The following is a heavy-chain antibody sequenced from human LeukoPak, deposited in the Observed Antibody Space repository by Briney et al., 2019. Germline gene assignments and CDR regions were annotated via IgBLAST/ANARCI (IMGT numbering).Heavy chain of an antibody. CDR3: ARESQRAAAY. Sequence: GGSLRLSCAASGFTFSSYWMSWCRQVPGKGREGVDNKKDDVSEKYYVDSVKGRFTISRDNAKNSLYLQMNSLRAEDTAVYYCARESQRAAAYWGQGTLVTVSS. D-gene: IGHD6-13*01. J-gene: IGHJ4*02. V-gene: IGHV3-7*01. CDR1: GFTFSSYW. CDR2: KKDDVSEK.